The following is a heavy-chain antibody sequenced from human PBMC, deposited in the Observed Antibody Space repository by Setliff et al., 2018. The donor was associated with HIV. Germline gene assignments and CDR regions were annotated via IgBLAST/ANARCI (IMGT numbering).Heavy chain of an antibody. V-gene: IGHV1-3*01. CDR2: INAGNGNT. J-gene: IGHJ5*02. Sequence: ASVKVSCKASGYTFTNYAMHWVRQAPGQGLEWMGWINAGNGNTKYSQKFQGRVTITRDTSASTAYMELSSLTSEDTAVYYCARGDVVVPAAIVVDWFDPWGQGTPVTVSS. CDR3: ARGDVVVPAAIVVDWFDP. D-gene: IGHD2-2*01. CDR1: GYTFTNYA.